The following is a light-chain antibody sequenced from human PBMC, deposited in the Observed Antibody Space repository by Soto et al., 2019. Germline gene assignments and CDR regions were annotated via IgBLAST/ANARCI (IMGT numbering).Light chain of an antibody. V-gene: IGLV1-44*01. CDR1: SSNIGGNI. J-gene: IGLJ2*01. Sequence: QSVLTQSPSTSGTPGQRVTISCSGSSSNIGGNIVNWYQQIPGTAPKLLIYTNNQRPSGIPDRFSGSKSGTSASLAISGLQSEDEADYYCAVCDDSLNGVLFGGGTKLTVL. CDR3: AVCDDSLNGVL. CDR2: TNN.